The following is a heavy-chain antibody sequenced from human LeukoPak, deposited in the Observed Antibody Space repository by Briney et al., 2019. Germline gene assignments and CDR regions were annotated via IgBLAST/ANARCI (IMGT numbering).Heavy chain of an antibody. D-gene: IGHD6-19*01. CDR1: AFTFSDYY. Sequence: GRSLRLSCAASAFTFSDYYMSWNRHAPRKWLEWVSYISSSGSHIYYADSVKGRFTISRDNDKNSLYLQMNSLRAEDTAVYYCARRAIAVAGNDAFDIWGQGTMVTVSS. V-gene: IGHV3-11*04. J-gene: IGHJ3*02. CDR2: ISSSGSHI. CDR3: ARRAIAVAGNDAFDI.